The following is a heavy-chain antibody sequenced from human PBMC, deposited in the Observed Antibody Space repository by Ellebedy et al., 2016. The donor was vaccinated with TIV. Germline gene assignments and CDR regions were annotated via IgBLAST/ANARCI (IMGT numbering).Heavy chain of an antibody. J-gene: IGHJ4*02. CDR2: IKQDGGDK. V-gene: IGHV3-7*03. CDR3: RIKSSDNSALDY. Sequence: GESLKISCAASGFTFTNYWMIWVRQAPGEGLEWVAGIKQDGGDKFYVDSVRGRFTISGDNAKTSVYLQMNSLRADDTAVYYCRIKSSDNSALDYWGQGILVTVSS. D-gene: IGHD4-23*01. CDR1: GFTFTNYW.